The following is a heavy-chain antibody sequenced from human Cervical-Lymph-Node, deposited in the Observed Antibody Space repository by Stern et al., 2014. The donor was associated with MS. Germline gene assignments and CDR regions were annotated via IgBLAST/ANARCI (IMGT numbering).Heavy chain of an antibody. D-gene: IGHD6-13*01. CDR1: GDSNTGYTQY. Sequence: QVQLQESGPGLVKPSQTLSLTCTVSGDSNTGYTQYWTWIRQPAGKGLEWIGRIDTTGNTDYNPSLRSRFSISLATSKNQFPLNVKSVTAADTAVYYCARDGSSWSLNWFDPWGQGILVTVSS. CDR3: ARDGSSWSLNWFDP. CDR2: IDTTGNT. V-gene: IGHV4-61*02. J-gene: IGHJ5*02.